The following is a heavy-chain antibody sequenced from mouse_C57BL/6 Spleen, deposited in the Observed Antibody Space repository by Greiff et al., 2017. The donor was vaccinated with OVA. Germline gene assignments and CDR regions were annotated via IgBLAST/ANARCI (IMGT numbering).Heavy chain of an antibody. CDR1: GYTFTSYW. J-gene: IGHJ4*01. CDR2: INPSNGGT. Sequence: QVQLQQPGTELVKPGASVKLSCKASGYTFTSYWMHWVKQRPGQGLEWIGNINPSNGGTNYNQKFKGKSTLTVDKSSSTAYMQLSSLTSEDSAVYYCARKSTGDYYAMDYWGQGTSVTVSS. D-gene: IGHD2-1*01. CDR3: ARKSTGDYYAMDY. V-gene: IGHV1-53*01.